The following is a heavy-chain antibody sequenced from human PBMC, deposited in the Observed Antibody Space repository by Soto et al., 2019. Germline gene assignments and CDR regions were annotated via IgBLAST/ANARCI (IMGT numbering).Heavy chain of an antibody. CDR1: GYTFTSYA. CDR3: ARFRGVWELPYDY. Sequence: QVQLVQSGAEVKKPGASVKVSCKASGYTFTSYAMHWVRQAPGQRLEWMGWINAGNGNTKYSQKFQGRVTITRDTSASTAYMELSSLRSEDTTVYYCARFRGVWELPYDYWGQGTLVTVSS. J-gene: IGHJ4*02. CDR2: INAGNGNT. D-gene: IGHD1-26*01. V-gene: IGHV1-3*01.